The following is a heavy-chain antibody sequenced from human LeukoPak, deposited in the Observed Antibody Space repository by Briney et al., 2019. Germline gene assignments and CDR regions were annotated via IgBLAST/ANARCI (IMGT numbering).Heavy chain of an antibody. D-gene: IGHD3-22*01. Sequence: GDSLRLSCVASGFTFNIYPMTWVRQSPGKGLEWVSTIGTSGDTYYAASVKGRFTISRDNPKNTLYLQMNSLRAEDTAVYFCAKRGVVIRVILVGFHKEANYFDSWGQGALVTVSS. CDR2: IGTSGDT. J-gene: IGHJ4*02. V-gene: IGHV3-23*01. CDR3: AKRGVVIRVILVGFHKEANYFDS. CDR1: GFTFNIYP.